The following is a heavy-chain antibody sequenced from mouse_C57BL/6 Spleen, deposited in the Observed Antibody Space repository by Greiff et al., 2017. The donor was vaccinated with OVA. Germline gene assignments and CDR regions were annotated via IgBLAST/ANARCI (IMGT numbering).Heavy chain of an antibody. CDR2: INYDGSST. D-gene: IGHD1-1*01. Sequence: EVKLMESEGGLVQPGSSMKLSCTASGFTFSDYYMAWVRQVPEKGLEWVANINYDGSSTYYLDSLKSRFIISRDNAKNILYLQMSSLKSEDTATYYCARDYYSCFDYWGQGTTLTVSS. CDR3: ARDYYSCFDY. CDR1: GFTFSDYY. V-gene: IGHV5-16*01. J-gene: IGHJ2*01.